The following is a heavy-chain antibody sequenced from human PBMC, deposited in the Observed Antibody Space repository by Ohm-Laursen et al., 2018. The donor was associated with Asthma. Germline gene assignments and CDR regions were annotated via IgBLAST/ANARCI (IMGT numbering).Heavy chain of an antibody. CDR2: ISWNSGSI. CDR3: AKSQWLLSYYGMDV. CDR1: GFTFDDYA. V-gene: IGHV3-9*01. D-gene: IGHD6-19*01. J-gene: IGHJ6*02. Sequence: RSLRLSCTASGFTFDDYAMHWVRQAPGKGLEWVSGISWNSGSIGYADSVKGRFTISRDNAKNSLYLQMNSLRAEDTALYYCAKSQWLLSYYGMDVWGQGTTVTVSS.